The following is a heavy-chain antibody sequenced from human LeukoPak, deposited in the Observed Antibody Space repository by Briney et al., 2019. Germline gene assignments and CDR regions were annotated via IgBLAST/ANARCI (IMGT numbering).Heavy chain of an antibody. V-gene: IGHV3-23*01. CDR2: ISGSGGST. D-gene: IGHD2-2*01. J-gene: IGHJ4*02. CDR3: AKAQDIVVVETPRVYYFDY. CDR1: GFTFSSYA. Sequence: GGSLRLSCAASGFTFSSYAMSLVRQAPGKGLEWVSAISGSGGSTYYADSVKGRFTISRDNSKNTLYLQMNSLRAEDTAVYYCAKAQDIVVVETPRVYYFDYWGQGTLVTVSS.